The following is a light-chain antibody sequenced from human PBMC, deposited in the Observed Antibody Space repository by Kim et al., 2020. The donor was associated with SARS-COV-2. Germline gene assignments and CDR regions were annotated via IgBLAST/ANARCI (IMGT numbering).Light chain of an antibody. CDR1: KLGDKY. Sequence: VSQGQTASRTCSGDKLGDKYACWYQQKPGQSPVLVIYQDSKRPSGIPERFSGSNSGNTATLTISGTRAMDEADYYCQAWDSSTDYVFGTGTKVTVL. CDR2: QDS. V-gene: IGLV3-1*01. CDR3: QAWDSSTDYV. J-gene: IGLJ1*01.